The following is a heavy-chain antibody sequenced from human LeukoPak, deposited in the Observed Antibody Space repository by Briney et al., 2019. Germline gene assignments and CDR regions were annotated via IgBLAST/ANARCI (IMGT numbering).Heavy chain of an antibody. CDR3: AELGITMIGGV. D-gene: IGHD3-10*02. V-gene: IGHV3-48*03. J-gene: IGHJ6*04. Sequence: GGSLRLSCAASGFTFSSYEMNWVRQAPGKGLEWVSYISSSGSTIYYADSVKGRYTISRDNAKNSLYLQMNSLRAEDTAVYYCAELGITMIGGVWGRGTTVTISS. CDR2: ISSSGSTI. CDR1: GFTFSSYE.